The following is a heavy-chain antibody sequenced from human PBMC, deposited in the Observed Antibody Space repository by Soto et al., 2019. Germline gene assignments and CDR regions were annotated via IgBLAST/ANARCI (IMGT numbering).Heavy chain of an antibody. D-gene: IGHD5-12*01. CDR1: GFTFSLYP. V-gene: IGHV3-48*01. J-gene: IGHJ4*02. CDR3: ARVCDGNSGVDY. CDR2: VSSRGGTTM. Sequence: EVQLAESGGDLVQPGGSLRLSCAASGFTFSLYPMIWVRQAPGEGLEWLSYVSSRGGTTMFYADSVKGRFTISRDNAKNSLYLQMNSLRAEDTAVYYCARVCDGNSGVDYWGQGTLVAVSS.